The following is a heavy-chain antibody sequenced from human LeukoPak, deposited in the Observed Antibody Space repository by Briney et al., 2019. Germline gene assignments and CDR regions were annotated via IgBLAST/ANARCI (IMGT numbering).Heavy chain of an antibody. CDR2: ISTLDGST. CDR1: GFTFSTND. J-gene: IGHJ4*02. CDR3: AKDSNMVGATSFDY. D-gene: IGHD1-26*01. V-gene: IGHV3-23*01. Sequence: GGSLRLSCAASGFTFSTNDMSWVRQAPGKGLEWVSAISTLDGSTYYADSVKGRFTISRDNSKNTLYLQMHSLRAEDTAVYYCAKDSNMVGATSFDYWGQGALVTVSS.